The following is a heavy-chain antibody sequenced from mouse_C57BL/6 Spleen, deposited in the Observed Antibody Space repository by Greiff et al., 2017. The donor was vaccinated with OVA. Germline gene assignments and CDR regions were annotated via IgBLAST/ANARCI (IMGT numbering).Heavy chain of an antibody. J-gene: IGHJ3*01. CDR3: SRGPYAY. CDR2: NNPSTGGT. V-gene: IGHV1-42*01. Sequence: VQLQQSGPELVKPGASVKISCKASGYSFTGYYMNWVKQSPEKSLEWIGENNPSTGGTTYNQKFKAKATLTVDKYSSTAYMQLKSLTSDDSAVYYFSRGPYAYWGKGTLVTVAA. CDR1: GYSFTGYY.